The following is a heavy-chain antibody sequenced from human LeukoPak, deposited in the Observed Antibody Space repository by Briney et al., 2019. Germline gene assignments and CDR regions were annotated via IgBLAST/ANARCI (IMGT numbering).Heavy chain of an antibody. J-gene: IGHJ4*02. CDR3: AKGRIWATPFDY. CDR2: IYSDGRT. V-gene: IGHV3-53*01. D-gene: IGHD3-16*01. Sequence: GGSLRLSCAASGFIVSSKYMTWVRQAPGKGLEWVSLIYSDGRTYYADSVRGRCTISRDNSKNTLYVQMNSLRAEDTAVYYCAKGRIWATPFDYWGQGTLVTVSS. CDR1: GFIVSSKY.